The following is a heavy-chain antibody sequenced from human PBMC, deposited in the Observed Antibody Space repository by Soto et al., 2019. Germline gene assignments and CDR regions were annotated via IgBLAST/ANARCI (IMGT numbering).Heavy chain of an antibody. CDR1: GFTVSSNY. CDR3: ARSNWYYYDSSGYYPEYFQH. CDR2: IYSGGST. V-gene: IGHV3-53*02. Sequence: EVQLVETGGGLIQPGGSLRLSCAASGFTVSSNYMSWVRQAPGKGLEWVSVIYSGGSTYYADSVKGRFTISRDNSKNTLYLQMNSLRAEDTAVYYCARSNWYYYDSSGYYPEYFQHWGQGTLVTVSS. J-gene: IGHJ1*01. D-gene: IGHD3-22*01.